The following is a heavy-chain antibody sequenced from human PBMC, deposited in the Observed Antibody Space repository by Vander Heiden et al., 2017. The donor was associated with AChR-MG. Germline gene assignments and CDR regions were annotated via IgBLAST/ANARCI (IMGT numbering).Heavy chain of an antibody. CDR1: GFAFSSYE. CDR2: ISSSGSTI. CDR3: ARKTGAFDY. V-gene: IGHV3-48*03. J-gene: IGHJ4*02. Sequence: EVQLVESGGGLVQPGGSLRLSCAAPGFAFSSYEINWVRQAPGKGLEWVSYISSSGSTIFYADSVKGRFTISRDNANNSLYLQMNSLRAEDTAVYYCARKTGAFDYWGQGTLVTVSS. D-gene: IGHD1-1*01.